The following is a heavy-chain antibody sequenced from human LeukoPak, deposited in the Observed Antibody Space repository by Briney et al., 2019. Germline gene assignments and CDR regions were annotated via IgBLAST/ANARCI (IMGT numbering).Heavy chain of an antibody. CDR1: GFTFSSYA. J-gene: IGHJ6*03. D-gene: IGHD6-13*01. CDR3: RSSWGAAAGNGVYYYYMDV. Sequence: GGSLRLSCAASGFTFSSYAMSWVRQAPGKGLEWVSAISGSGGSTYYADSVKGRFTISRDNSKNTLYLQMNSLRAEDTAVYYCRSSWGAAAGNGVYYYYMDVWGKGTTVTVSS. V-gene: IGHV3-23*01. CDR2: ISGSGGST.